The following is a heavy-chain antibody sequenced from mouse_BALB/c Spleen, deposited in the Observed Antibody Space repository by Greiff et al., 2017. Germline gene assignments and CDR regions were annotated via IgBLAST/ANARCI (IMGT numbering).Heavy chain of an antibody. CDR3: ARGPGNSWFAY. J-gene: IGHJ3*01. CDR1: GFTFSSHA. Sequence: EVQAVESGGGLVKPGGSLKLSCAASGFTFSSHAMSWVRQTPEKRLEWVASISSGGSTYYPDSVKGRFTISRDNARNILYLQMSSLRSEDTAMYYCARGPGNSWFAYWGQGTLVTVSA. CDR2: ISSGGST. D-gene: IGHD2-1*01. V-gene: IGHV5-6-5*01.